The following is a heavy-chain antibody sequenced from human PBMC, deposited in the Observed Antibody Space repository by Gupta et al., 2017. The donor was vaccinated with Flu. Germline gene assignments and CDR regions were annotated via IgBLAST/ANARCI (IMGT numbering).Heavy chain of an antibody. V-gene: IGHV1-18*01. CDR3: ARKSDGFDF. J-gene: IGHJ4*02. Sequence: SCKASGYRFTSYGITWVRQASGQGLEWVGWIIFHSGITAYAQNFQDRFTKTTDTSTSTAYMRLTSLRSDDTAGYYCARKSDGFDFWGLGTRVTVSS. D-gene: IGHD2-21*02. CDR1: GYRFTSYG. CDR2: IIFHSGIT.